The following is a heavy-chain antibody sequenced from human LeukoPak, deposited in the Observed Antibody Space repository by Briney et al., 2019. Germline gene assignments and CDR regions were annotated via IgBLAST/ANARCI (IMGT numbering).Heavy chain of an antibody. J-gene: IGHJ4*02. CDR1: GGSISSYY. V-gene: IGHV4-4*07. Sequence: PSETLSLTCTVSGGSISSYYWSWIRQPAGKGLEWIGRIYTSGSTNYNPSLKSRVTMSVDTSKNQFSLKLSSVTAADTAVYYCARDRIAVAGGYFDYWGQGTLVTVSS. D-gene: IGHD6-19*01. CDR2: IYTSGST. CDR3: ARDRIAVAGGYFDY.